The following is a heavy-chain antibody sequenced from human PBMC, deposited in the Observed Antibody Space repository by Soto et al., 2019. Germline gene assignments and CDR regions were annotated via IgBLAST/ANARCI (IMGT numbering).Heavy chain of an antibody. CDR1: GFSLSTSGVG. V-gene: IGHV2-5*02. D-gene: IGHD5-12*01. CDR3: AHRDGYNFFRY. CDR2: IYWDDDK. Sequence: QITLKESGPTLVKPTQTLTLTCTFSGFSLSTSGVGVGWIRQPPGKALEWLALIYWDDDKRYSPSLKSRLTSTXXTSKNQVVLTMTNMDPVDTATYYCAHRDGYNFFRYWGQGTLVTVSS. J-gene: IGHJ4*02.